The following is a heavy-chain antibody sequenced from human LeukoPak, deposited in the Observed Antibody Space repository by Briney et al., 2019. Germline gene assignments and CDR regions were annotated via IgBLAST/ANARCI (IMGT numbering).Heavy chain of an antibody. J-gene: IGHJ4*02. V-gene: IGHV3-7*01. CDR2: IKQDGSVK. D-gene: IGHD3-3*01. CDR3: ARDTGFWSGSPTW. CDR1: GFTFSAYW. Sequence: GSLRLSCAASGFTFSAYWMSWVRQAPGKGLEWVANIKQDGSVKYYVDSVKGRFTISRDNAKNSLYLQVNSLRAEDTAVYYRARDTGFWSGSPTWWGQGTLVTVSS.